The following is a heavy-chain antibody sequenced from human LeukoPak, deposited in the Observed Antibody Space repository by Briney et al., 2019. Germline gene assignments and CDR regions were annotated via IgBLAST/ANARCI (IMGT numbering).Heavy chain of an antibody. J-gene: IGHJ5*02. Sequence: GGSLRLSCAASGFTFSSYAMSWVRQAPGKGLEWVSAISGSGGSTYYADSVKGRFTISRDNSKNTLYLQMNSLRAEDTAVYYCAKDGYYGSGSSFNWFDPWAQGTLVTVSS. V-gene: IGHV3-23*01. CDR3: AKDGYYGSGSSFNWFDP. CDR2: ISGSGGST. CDR1: GFTFSSYA. D-gene: IGHD3-10*01.